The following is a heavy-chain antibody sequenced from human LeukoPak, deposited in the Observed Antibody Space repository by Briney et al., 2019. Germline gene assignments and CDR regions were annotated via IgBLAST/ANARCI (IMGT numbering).Heavy chain of an antibody. J-gene: IGHJ4*02. Sequence: SETLSLTCTVSGGSISSSSYYWGWIRQPPGKGLEGIGNVYYGGSAYYNPSLKSRVTISVDTSKNQFSLKLSSVTAADTAFYYCARRVVGATPFDYWGQGILVTVS. CDR1: GGSISSSSYY. V-gene: IGHV4-39*01. CDR2: VYYGGSA. CDR3: ARRVVGATPFDY. D-gene: IGHD1-26*01.